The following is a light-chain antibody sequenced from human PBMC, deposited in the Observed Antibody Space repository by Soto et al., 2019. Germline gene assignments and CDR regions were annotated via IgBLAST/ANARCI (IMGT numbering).Light chain of an antibody. CDR1: QSVYSY. CDR2: DVS. V-gene: IGKV3-11*01. CDR3: QHRNDWPFT. J-gene: IGKJ4*01. Sequence: EVVLTQSPATLSLSPGERATLSCRASQSVYSYLAWYQQKPGQPPRLLISDVSNRATGIPARFSGSGYGTDFTLTISSLEPEDFAVYYCQHRNDWPFTFGGGTKVEIE.